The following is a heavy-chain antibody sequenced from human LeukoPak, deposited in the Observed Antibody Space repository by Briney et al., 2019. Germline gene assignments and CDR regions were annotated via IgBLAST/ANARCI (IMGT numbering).Heavy chain of an antibody. CDR2: ISSSSSYI. J-gene: IGHJ4*02. Sequence: GGSLRLSCAASGFTFSSYSMNWVRQAPGKGLKWVSSISSSSSYIYYADSVKGRFTISRDNAKNSLYLQMNGLRAEDTAEYYCARDGAPGRSADYWGQGNLVTVSS. D-gene: IGHD1-14*01. CDR3: ARDGAPGRSADY. V-gene: IGHV3-21*01. CDR1: GFTFSSYS.